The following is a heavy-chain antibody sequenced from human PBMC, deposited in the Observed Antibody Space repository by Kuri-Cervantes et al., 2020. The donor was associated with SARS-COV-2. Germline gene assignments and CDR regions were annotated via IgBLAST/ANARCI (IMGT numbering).Heavy chain of an antibody. CDR2: MHHSGRT. J-gene: IGHJ4*02. D-gene: IGHD5-24*01. V-gene: IGHV4-38-2*01. CDR3: ARREMATMSFDY. CDR1: GYSISSDYY. Sequence: SETLSLTCAVSGYSISSDYYWGWIRQPPGKGLEWIGSMHHSGRTYYNPSLKSRVAISVDTSKSQVFLKLSSVTAADTAVYYCARREMATMSFDYWGQGTLVTVSS.